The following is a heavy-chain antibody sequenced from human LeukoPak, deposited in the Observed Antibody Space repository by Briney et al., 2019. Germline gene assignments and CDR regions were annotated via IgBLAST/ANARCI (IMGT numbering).Heavy chain of an antibody. D-gene: IGHD3-10*01. J-gene: IGHJ4*02. V-gene: IGHV3-7*01. Sequence: PGGSLRLSCAASGFTFSTYAISWVRQAPGKGLEWVANVNQDGTEKYYVDSVKGRFNISRDNARNSLYLHMNSLRAEDTAVYYCARSKAGGYWGQGTLVIVST. CDR3: ARSKAGGY. CDR1: GFTFSTYA. CDR2: VNQDGTEK.